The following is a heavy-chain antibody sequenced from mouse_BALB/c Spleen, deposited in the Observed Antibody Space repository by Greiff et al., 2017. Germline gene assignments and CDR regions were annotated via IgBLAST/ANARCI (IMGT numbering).Heavy chain of an antibody. D-gene: IGHD1-1*01. CDR3: ARSAYYYEGAMDY. J-gene: IGHJ4*01. CDR2: ISGGSSTI. V-gene: IGHV5-17*02. Sequence: EVKLMESGGGLVQPGGSRKLSCAASGFTFSSFGMHWVRQAPEKGLEWVAYISGGSSTIYYADTVKGRFTISRDNPKNTLFLQMTSLRSEDTAMYYCARSAYYYEGAMDYWGQGTSVTVSS. CDR1: GFTFSSFG.